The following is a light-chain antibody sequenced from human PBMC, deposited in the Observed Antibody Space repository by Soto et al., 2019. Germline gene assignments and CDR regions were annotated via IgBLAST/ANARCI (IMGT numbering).Light chain of an antibody. CDR1: QDIRTE. CDR3: LQDSKYPRT. Sequence: AIQMTQSPSSLSASVGDRVTITCRASQDIRTELGWYQQKPGKAPKLLIYASSSLQSGVPSRFSGSGSGTDFTLTISSLQPVDFATYYCLQDSKYPRTFGQGTKVEIK. CDR2: ASS. J-gene: IGKJ1*01. V-gene: IGKV1-6*01.